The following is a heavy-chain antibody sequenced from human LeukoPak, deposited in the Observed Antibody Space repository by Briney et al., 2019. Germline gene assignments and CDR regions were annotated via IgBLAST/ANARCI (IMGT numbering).Heavy chain of an antibody. CDR2: IYYSGST. CDR3: ARAVVRGDLSDY. Sequence: SQTLSLTCTVSGGSISSGDYYWSWIRQPPGKGLEWIGYIYYSGSTYYNPSLKSRVTISVDTSKNQFSLKLSSVTAADTAVYYCARAVVRGDLSDYWGQGTLVTVSS. J-gene: IGHJ4*02. CDR1: GGSISSGDYY. V-gene: IGHV4-30-4*01. D-gene: IGHD3-10*01.